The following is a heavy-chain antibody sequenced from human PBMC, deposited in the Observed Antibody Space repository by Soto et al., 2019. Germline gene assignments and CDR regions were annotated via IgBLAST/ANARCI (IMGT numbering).Heavy chain of an antibody. D-gene: IGHD3-3*01. CDR3: ATQNRDFWSGYWNWFDP. J-gene: IGHJ5*02. Sequence: SETLSLTCTVSGGSISSSSYYWGWIRQPPGKGLEWIGSIYYSGSTYYNPSLKSRVTISVDTSKNQFSLKLSSVTAADTAVYYCATQNRDFWSGYWNWFDPWGQGTLVTVSS. V-gene: IGHV4-39*01. CDR2: IYYSGST. CDR1: GGSISSSSYY.